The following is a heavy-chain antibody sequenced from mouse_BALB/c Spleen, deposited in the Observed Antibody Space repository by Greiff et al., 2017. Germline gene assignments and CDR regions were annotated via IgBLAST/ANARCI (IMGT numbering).Heavy chain of an antibody. Sequence: VQLVESGPGLVQPSQSLSITCTVSGFSLTSYGVHWVRQSPGKGLEWLGVIWSGGSTDYNAAFISRLSISKDNSKSQVFFKMNSLQANDTAIYYCARNDYYYGSSPYYYAMDYWGQGTSVTVSS. CDR1: GFSLTSYG. CDR3: ARNDYYYGSSPYYYAMDY. J-gene: IGHJ4*01. CDR2: IWSGGST. V-gene: IGHV2-2*02. D-gene: IGHD1-1*01.